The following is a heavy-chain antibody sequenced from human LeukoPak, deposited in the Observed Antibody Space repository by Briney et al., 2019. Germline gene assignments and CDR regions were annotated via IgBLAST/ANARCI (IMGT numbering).Heavy chain of an antibody. CDR1: GYTFTGYY. CDR3: ARSYYYDRAYSGFDP. V-gene: IGHV1-2*04. CDR2: INPNSGGT. D-gene: IGHD3-22*01. Sequence: ASVKVSCKASGYTFTGYYMHWVRQAPGQGLEWMGWINPNSGGTNYAQKFQGWVTMTRDTSISTAYMELSRLRSDDTAVYYCARSYYYDRAYSGFDPWGQGTLVTVSS. J-gene: IGHJ5*02.